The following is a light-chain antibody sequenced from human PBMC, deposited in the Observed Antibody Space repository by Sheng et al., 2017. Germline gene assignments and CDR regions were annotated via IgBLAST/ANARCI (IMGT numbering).Light chain of an antibody. Sequence: IVLTQSPDTLSLSPGESATLSCRASQTVSGTYLAWYQQKPGQAPRLLIYGASTRATGIPDRFSGSGSGTDFTLTINSLEPEDFAVYYCQQRSNWPPTFGPGTKVDIK. V-gene: IGKV3D-20*02. J-gene: IGKJ3*01. CDR2: GAS. CDR3: QQRSNWPPT. CDR1: QTVSGTY.